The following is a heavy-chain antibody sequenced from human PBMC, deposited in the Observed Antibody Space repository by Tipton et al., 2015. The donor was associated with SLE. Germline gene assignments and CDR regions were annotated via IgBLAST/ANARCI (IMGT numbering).Heavy chain of an antibody. CDR1: GGSFSGYY. V-gene: IGHV4-34*01. J-gene: IGHJ4*02. Sequence: TLSLTCTVYGGSFSGYYWSWIRQPPGKGLEWIGSIYYSGSTYYNPSLKSRVTISVDTSKNQFSLKLSSVTAADTAVYYCARIAAAGYHFDYWGQGTLVTVSS. CDR3: ARIAAAGYHFDY. D-gene: IGHD6-13*01. CDR2: IYYSGST.